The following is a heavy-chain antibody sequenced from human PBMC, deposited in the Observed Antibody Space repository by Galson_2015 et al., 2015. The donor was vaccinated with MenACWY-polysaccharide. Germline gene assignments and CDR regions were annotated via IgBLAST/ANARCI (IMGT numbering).Heavy chain of an antibody. CDR2: IKSDGSST. J-gene: IGHJ4*02. CDR3: ARGYSVYD. Sequence: SLRLSCAASGFTFSTYWMHWVRQAPGKGLVWVSRIKSDGSSTNYADSVKGRFTISRDNAKNTLYLQMNSLRAEDTALYYCARGYSVYDWGQGPLVTVSA. D-gene: IGHD5/OR15-5a*01. V-gene: IGHV3-74*01. CDR1: GFTFSTYW.